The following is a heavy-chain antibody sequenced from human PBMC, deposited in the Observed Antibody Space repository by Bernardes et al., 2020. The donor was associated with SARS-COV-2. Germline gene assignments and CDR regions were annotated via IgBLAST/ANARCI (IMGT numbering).Heavy chain of an antibody. CDR1: GFPISKYW. D-gene: IGHD2-15*01. CDR2: INTDGGTT. Sequence: GGHLRLPCVASGFPISKYWVYWVRPAPGKGLVWVARINTDGGTTGYADSVKGRFTVSRDNAKNTVYLQVNSLRAEDTAVYLCARGFCSGGTCYGFWFDPWGQGTLVTVSS. V-gene: IGHV3-74*01. CDR3: ARGFCSGGTCYGFWFDP. J-gene: IGHJ5*02.